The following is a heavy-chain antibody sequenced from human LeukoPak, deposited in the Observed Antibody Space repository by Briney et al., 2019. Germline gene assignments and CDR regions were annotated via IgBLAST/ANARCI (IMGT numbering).Heavy chain of an antibody. Sequence: PGGSLRLSCVASGFTFSSHWMHWVRHAPGEGRVWVSRISRDGSSTYYADSVKGRFTISRDNAKNTLYLQMNSLRAEDTAVYYCVVGRVPAAFWHFDLWGRGTLVTVSS. CDR3: VVGRVPAAFWHFDL. V-gene: IGHV3-74*01. CDR1: GFTFSSHW. J-gene: IGHJ2*01. D-gene: IGHD2-2*01. CDR2: ISRDGSST.